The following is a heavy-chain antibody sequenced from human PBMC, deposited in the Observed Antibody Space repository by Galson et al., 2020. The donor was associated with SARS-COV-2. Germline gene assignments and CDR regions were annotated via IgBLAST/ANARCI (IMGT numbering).Heavy chain of an antibody. J-gene: IGHJ3*02. CDR2: IYYSGNT. CDR1: GGSISSTSNY. D-gene: IGHD6-13*01. V-gene: IGHV4-39*07. CDR3: ARHQYTGSWGYAFDI. Sequence: SETLSLTCSVFGGSISSTSNYWGWIRQPPGTGLEWIGSIYYSGNTYYNPSLKSRVTISVDTSNNQFSLKLTSVTAADAAMYYCARHQYTGSWGYAFDIWGRGTLVSVSS.